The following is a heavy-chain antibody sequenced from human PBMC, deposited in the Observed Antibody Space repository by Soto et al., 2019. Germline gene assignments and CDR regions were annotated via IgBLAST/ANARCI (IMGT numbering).Heavy chain of an antibody. J-gene: IGHJ6*02. CDR3: AREGPWRYDILTGYAPPPYMDV. CDR2: INSDGSST. D-gene: IGHD3-9*01. V-gene: IGHV3-74*01. Sequence: HPGGSLRLSCAASGFTFSSYWMHWVRQAPGKGLVWVSRINSDGSSTSYADSVKGRFTISRDNAKNTLYLQMNSLRAEDTAVYYCAREGPWRYDILTGYAPPPYMDVWGQGTTVTVSS. CDR1: GFTFSSYW.